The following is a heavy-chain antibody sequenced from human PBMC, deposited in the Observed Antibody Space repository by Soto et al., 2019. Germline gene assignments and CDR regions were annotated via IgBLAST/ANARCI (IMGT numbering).Heavy chain of an antibody. D-gene: IGHD4-4*01. J-gene: IGHJ6*04. V-gene: IGHV3-23*01. CDR3: ANERSNYSYYYSMAV. CDR2: ISGSGGST. Sequence: EVQLLESGGGLVQPGGSLRLSCAASGFTFSSYAMSWVRQAPGKGLEWVSAISGSGGSTYYADSVKGRFTISGDKSKYRLNLQMNSLRAEDTAVYYGANERSNYSYYYSMAVWGKGTTVIVSS. CDR1: GFTFSSYA.